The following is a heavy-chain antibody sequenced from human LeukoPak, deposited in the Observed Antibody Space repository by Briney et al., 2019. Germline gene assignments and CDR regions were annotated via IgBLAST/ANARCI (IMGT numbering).Heavy chain of an antibody. D-gene: IGHD1-26*01. J-gene: IGHJ4*02. CDR2: ISDSGSII. CDR3: AGAAQYTGSFDN. Sequence: GGSLRLSCAASGFTFSTFEMTWVRQAPGKGREWLSYISDSGSIIKDADCVKGRFTISRDIAKNSLYLQMNSLSAEDTAVYYCAGAAQYTGSFDNWGQGTLVTVSA. CDR1: GFTFSTFE. V-gene: IGHV3-48*03.